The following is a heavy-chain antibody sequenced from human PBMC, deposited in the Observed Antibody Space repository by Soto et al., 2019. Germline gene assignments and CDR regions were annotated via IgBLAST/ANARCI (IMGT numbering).Heavy chain of an antibody. CDR2: IYYSGVT. D-gene: IGHD6-19*01. J-gene: IGHJ5*02. Sequence: SEPLSLTCPVSVGTISSSSYYWGWIRQPPGKGPAWIGSIYYSGVTYYNPSLKSRVTISVDTSKNQFSLKLSSVTAADPAVYYCAIHPGVGAVAGSSGWFDPWGQGTLVTVSS. V-gene: IGHV4-39*01. CDR1: VGTISSSSYY. CDR3: AIHPGVGAVAGSSGWFDP.